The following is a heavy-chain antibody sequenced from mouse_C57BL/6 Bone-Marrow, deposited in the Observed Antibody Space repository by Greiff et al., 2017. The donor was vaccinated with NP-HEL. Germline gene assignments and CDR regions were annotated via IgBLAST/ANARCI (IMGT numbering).Heavy chain of an antibody. CDR2: IYPRDGST. D-gene: IGHD2-2*01. V-gene: IGHV1-78*01. CDR1: GYTFTDHT. Sequence: QVQLQQSDAELVKPGASVKISCKVSGYTFTDHTIHWMKRRPEQGLEWIGYIYPRDGSTKYNEKFKGKATLTADKSSSTAYMQLNSLTAEDSAVYFCASEGLRAWLAYWGQGTLVTVSA. J-gene: IGHJ3*01. CDR3: ASEGLRAWLAY.